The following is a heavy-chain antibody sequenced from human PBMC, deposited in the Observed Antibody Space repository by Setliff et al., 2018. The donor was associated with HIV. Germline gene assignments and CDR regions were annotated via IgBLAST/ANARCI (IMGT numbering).Heavy chain of an antibody. CDR1: GYPFSTYF. D-gene: IGHD3-3*01. CDR3: ARGHLDYDYWEDILGHWFDP. CDR2: INPSGGSI. V-gene: IGHV1-46*01. Sequence: ASVKVSCKASGYPFSTYFMHWVRQAPGQGLEWMGIINPSGGSITYAQKFQGRVTITRDTYTSTVYMELSSLRSEDTAIYYCARGHLDYDYWEDILGHWFDPWGQGTLVTVSS. J-gene: IGHJ5*02.